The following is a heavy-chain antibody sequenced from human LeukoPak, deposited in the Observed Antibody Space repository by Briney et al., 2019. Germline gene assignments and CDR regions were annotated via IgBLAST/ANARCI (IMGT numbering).Heavy chain of an antibody. J-gene: IGHJ5*02. V-gene: IGHV3-74*03. Sequence: PGGSLILSCAASGFTFSNYFMHWVRRAPGKGLVWVSRINSDGTSTMYADSVKGRFTISRDNAKNMLYMQMNSLRDEDTAVYYCARRVDATRWFDPWGQGTLSPSPQ. CDR1: GFTFSNYF. CDR3: ARRVDATRWFDP. D-gene: IGHD2-15*01. CDR2: INSDGTST.